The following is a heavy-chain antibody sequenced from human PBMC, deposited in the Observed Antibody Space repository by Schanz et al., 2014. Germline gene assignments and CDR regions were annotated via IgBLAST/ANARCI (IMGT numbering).Heavy chain of an antibody. CDR3: ARKVVATIGGYYDN. CDR2: INTGGDST. V-gene: IGHV3-23*04. J-gene: IGHJ4*02. CDR1: GFTFTNYA. Sequence: EVQLVESGGGLVQPGGSLRLSCAASGFTFTNYAMSWVRQAPGKGLEWVSSINTGGDSTYYADSVKGRFTISRDNSRNTLYLQMNSLRAEDTAVYYCARKVVATIGGYYDNWGQGTLVIVSS. D-gene: IGHD5-12*01.